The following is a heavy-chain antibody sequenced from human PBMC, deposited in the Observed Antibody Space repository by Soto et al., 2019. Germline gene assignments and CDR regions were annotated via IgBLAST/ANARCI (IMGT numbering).Heavy chain of an antibody. D-gene: IGHD2-2*01. V-gene: IGHV3-23*01. CDR2: IRGSGGRT. J-gene: IGHJ3*02. CDR3: ANAVLVPAANPIGAFDT. CDR1: VFTFSSYA. Sequence: EVQLLESGGGLVQPGGSLRLSCAASVFTFSSYAMSWVRQAPGKGLEWVSAIRGSGGRTYYADYVKGRFTISRNNSKNTLYLQMNSLRAEDTAVYYCANAVLVPAANPIGAFDTWGQGTMVTVSS.